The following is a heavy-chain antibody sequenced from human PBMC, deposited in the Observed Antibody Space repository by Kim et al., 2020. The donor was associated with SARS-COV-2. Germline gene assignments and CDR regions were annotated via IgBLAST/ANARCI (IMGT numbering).Heavy chain of an antibody. CDR2: ISYDGSNK. Sequence: GGSLRLSCAASGFTFSSYGMHWVRQAPGKGLEWVAVISYDGSNKYYADSVKGRFTISRDNSKNTLYLQMNSLRAEDTAVYYCTKEGGYSYGYPWYWFDPWGQGTLVTVSS. J-gene: IGHJ5*02. V-gene: IGHV3-30*18. D-gene: IGHD5-18*01. CDR1: GFTFSSYG. CDR3: TKEGGYSYGYPWYWFDP.